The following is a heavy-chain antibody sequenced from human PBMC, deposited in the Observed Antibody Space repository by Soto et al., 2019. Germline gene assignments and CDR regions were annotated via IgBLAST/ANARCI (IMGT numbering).Heavy chain of an antibody. CDR3: PRGYDFWSGYYYPYGMDV. V-gene: IGHV3-30-3*01. D-gene: IGHD3-3*01. CDR2: ISFDGSYK. CDR1: GFIFSSYA. J-gene: IGHJ6*02. Sequence: GGSLRLSCAASGFIFSSYAMHWVRQAPGKGLEWVAVISFDGSYKYYADSVKGRFTISRDNSKNTLCLQMNSLRAEDTAVYYFPRGYDFWSGYYYPYGMDVWGQGTTVTVSS.